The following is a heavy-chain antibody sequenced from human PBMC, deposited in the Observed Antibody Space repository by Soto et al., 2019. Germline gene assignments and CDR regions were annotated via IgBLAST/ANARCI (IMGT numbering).Heavy chain of an antibody. Sequence: GESRKISCKGSGYSFTSYWIGWVRQMPGKGLEWMGIIYPGDSDTRYSPSFQGQVTISADKSISTAYLQWSSLKASDTAMYYCATTYYYDSSGYPPYYFDYWGQGTLVTVSS. J-gene: IGHJ4*02. V-gene: IGHV5-51*01. CDR2: IYPGDSDT. CDR3: ATTYYYDSSGYPPYYFDY. D-gene: IGHD3-22*01. CDR1: GYSFTSYW.